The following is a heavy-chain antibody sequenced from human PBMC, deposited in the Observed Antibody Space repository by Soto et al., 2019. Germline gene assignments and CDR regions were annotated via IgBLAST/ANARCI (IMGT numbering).Heavy chain of an antibody. V-gene: IGHV3-48*02. CDR1: GLTLRNYW. D-gene: IGHD2-2*01. J-gene: IGHJ2*01. Sequence: GGSLRLSCAASGLTLRNYWMHWVRQAPGKGLVWVSRISSNSWTIYYPDSVQGRFTISRDNAKSSLHLQMDSLRDEDTAVYYCARGPSAAAPLSDWYFDLWGRGTLVTVSS. CDR3: ARGPSAAAPLSDWYFDL. CDR2: ISSNSWTI.